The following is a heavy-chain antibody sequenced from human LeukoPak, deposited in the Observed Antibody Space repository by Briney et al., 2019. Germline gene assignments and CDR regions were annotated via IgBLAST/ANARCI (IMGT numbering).Heavy chain of an antibody. D-gene: IGHD6-25*01. CDR3: ARSSDSSDLGY. J-gene: IGHJ4*02. Sequence: GMSLRLSCAASGFTFRSYGMHWVRQAQGKGLEWVAVIWSDGSQQHYADSVKGRFTISRDDSKNTLYLQMNSLRVDDTAVYYCARSSDSSDLGYWGQGTLVTVSS. V-gene: IGHV3-33*01. CDR1: GFTFRSYG. CDR2: IWSDGSQQ.